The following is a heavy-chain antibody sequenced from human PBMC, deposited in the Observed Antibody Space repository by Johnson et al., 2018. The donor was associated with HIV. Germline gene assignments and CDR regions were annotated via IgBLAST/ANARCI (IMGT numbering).Heavy chain of an antibody. CDR2: ISWNSGRI. Sequence: VQLVESGGGVVRPGGSLRLSCAASGFSFDDYAMHWVRQAPGKGLEWVSGISWNSGRIGYADSVKGRFTISRDNAKNSLYLQMNSLRAEDTALYYCAKDMGYDSSGDGAFDIWGQGTMVTVSS. CDR3: AKDMGYDSSGDGAFDI. V-gene: IGHV3-9*01. CDR1: GFSFDDYA. D-gene: IGHD3-22*01. J-gene: IGHJ3*02.